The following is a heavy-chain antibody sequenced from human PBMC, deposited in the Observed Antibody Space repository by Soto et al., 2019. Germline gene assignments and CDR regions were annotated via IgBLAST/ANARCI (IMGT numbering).Heavy chain of an antibody. Sequence: PVGSLRLSCTASGFTFSSYGMHWVRQAPGKGLEWVAVISYDGSNKYYADSVKGRFTISRDNSKNTLYLQMNSLRAEDTAVYYCAKDLRDTVVVVALDYWGQGTLVTVSS. CDR1: GFTFSSYG. D-gene: IGHD2-15*01. CDR3: AKDLRDTVVVVALDY. CDR2: ISYDGSNK. J-gene: IGHJ4*02. V-gene: IGHV3-30*18.